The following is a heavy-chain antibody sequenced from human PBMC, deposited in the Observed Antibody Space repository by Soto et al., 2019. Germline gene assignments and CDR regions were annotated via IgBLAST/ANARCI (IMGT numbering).Heavy chain of an antibody. CDR1: GGTFSSYA. CDR2: IIPIFGTA. CDR3: ARSAGTTLNYYYGMDV. J-gene: IGHJ6*02. D-gene: IGHD1-1*01. Sequence: SVKVSCKASGGTFSSYAISWVRQAPGQGLEWMGGIIPIFGTANYAQKFQGRVTITADKSTSTAYMELSSLRSEDTAVYYCARSAGTTLNYYYGMDVWGQGTTVTVSS. V-gene: IGHV1-69*06.